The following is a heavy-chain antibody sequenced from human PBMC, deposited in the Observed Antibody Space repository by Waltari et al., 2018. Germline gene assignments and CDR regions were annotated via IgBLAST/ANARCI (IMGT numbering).Heavy chain of an antibody. CDR2: IYSGGST. CDR3: AKDRGTYPFDY. Sequence: EVQLLESGGGLVQPGGSLRLSCAASGFTFSSYAMSWVRQAPGKGLEWVSVIYSGGSTYYADSVKGRFTISRDNSKNTLYLQMNSLRAEDTAVYYCAKDRGTYPFDYWGQGTLVIVSS. J-gene: IGHJ4*02. V-gene: IGHV3-23*03. CDR1: GFTFSSYA.